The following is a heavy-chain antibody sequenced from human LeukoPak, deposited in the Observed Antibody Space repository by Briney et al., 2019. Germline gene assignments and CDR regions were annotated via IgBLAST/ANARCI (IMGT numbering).Heavy chain of an antibody. V-gene: IGHV1-69*05. D-gene: IGHD6-13*01. Sequence: ASVKVSCKASGGTFSSYAISWVRQAPGQGLEWMGGIIPTFGTANYAQKFQGRVTITTDESTSTAYMELSSLRSEDTAVYYCALGAAAGTRQWRKGRYWFDPWGQGTLVTVSS. CDR2: IIPTFGTA. J-gene: IGHJ5*02. CDR1: GGTFSSYA. CDR3: ALGAAAGTRQWRKGRYWFDP.